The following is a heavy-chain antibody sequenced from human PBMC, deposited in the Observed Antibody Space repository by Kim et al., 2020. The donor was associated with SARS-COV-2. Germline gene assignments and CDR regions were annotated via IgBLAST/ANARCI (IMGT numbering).Heavy chain of an antibody. CDR3: ARDIGRVRGVIGRGMDV. CDR1: GGTFSSYA. V-gene: IGHV1-69*13. CDR2: IIPIFGTA. J-gene: IGHJ6*04. Sequence: SVKVSCKASGGTFSSYAISWVRQAPGQGLEWMGGIIPIFGTANYAQKFQGRVTITADESTSTAYMELSSLRSEDTAVYYCARDIGRVRGVIGRGMDVWGKGTTATVSS. D-gene: IGHD3-10*01.